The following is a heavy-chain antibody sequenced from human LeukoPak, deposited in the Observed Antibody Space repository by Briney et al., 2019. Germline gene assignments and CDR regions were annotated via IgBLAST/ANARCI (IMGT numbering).Heavy chain of an antibody. CDR3: ARDKGVAGTFGLFDY. CDR2: ISSSGTNI. Sequence: GSLRLSCAASGFTFSDYYMSWIRQAPGKGLEWVSYISSSGTNIYYADSVKGRFTISRDNAKNSLYLQMNSLRVEDTAVYYCARDKGVAGTFGLFDYWSQGTLVTVSS. CDR1: GFTFSDYY. V-gene: IGHV3-11*04. J-gene: IGHJ4*02. D-gene: IGHD6-19*01.